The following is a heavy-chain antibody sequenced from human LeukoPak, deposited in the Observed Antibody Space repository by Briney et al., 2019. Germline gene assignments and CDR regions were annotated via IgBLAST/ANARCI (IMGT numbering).Heavy chain of an antibody. CDR2: ISSSSSYI. J-gene: IGHJ4*02. V-gene: IGHV3-21*04. CDR1: GFTFSTYW. D-gene: IGHD4-23*01. Sequence: GGSLRLSCAASGFTFSTYWMNWVRQAPGKGLEWVSSISSSSSYIYYADSVKGRFTISRDNAKNSLYLQMNSLKTEDTAVYYCTRSRANSASPQDSDYWGQGTLVTVSS. CDR3: TRSRANSASPQDSDY.